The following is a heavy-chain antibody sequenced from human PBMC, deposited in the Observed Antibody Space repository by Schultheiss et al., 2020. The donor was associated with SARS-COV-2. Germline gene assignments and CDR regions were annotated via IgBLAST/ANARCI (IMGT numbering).Heavy chain of an antibody. Sequence: ASVKVSCKASGYTFTSYAMHWVRQAPGQRLEWMGWMNPNSGNTGYAQKFQGRVTMTRNTSISTAYMELSSLRSEDTAVYYCARGATTNYGDGMDVWGQGTTVTVSS. J-gene: IGHJ6*02. D-gene: IGHD1-7*01. CDR1: GYTFTSYA. CDR3: ARGATTNYGDGMDV. CDR2: MNPNSGNT. V-gene: IGHV1-8*02.